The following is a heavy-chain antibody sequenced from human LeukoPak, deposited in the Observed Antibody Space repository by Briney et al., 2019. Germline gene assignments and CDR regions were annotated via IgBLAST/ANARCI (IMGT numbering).Heavy chain of an antibody. Sequence: ASVKVSCKVSGYTLTELSMHWVRQAPGKGLEWMGGFDPEDGETIYAQKFQGGVTMTEDTSTDTAYMELSSLRSEDTAVYYCATDPSGVPLTGYPYWGQGTLVTVSS. D-gene: IGHD3-9*01. J-gene: IGHJ4*02. CDR3: ATDPSGVPLTGYPY. CDR2: FDPEDGET. CDR1: GYTLTELS. V-gene: IGHV1-24*01.